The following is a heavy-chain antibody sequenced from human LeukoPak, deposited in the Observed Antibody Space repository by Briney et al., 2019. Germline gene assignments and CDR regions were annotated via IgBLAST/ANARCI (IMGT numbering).Heavy chain of an antibody. V-gene: IGHV1-2*02. D-gene: IGHD3-10*01. J-gene: IGHJ6*02. CDR3: ARGFPSGYYYYGMDV. CDR1: GYTFTGYY. CDR2: INPNSGGT. Sequence: GTSVKVSCKSSGYTFTGYYMHWVRQAPGQGLEWMGWINPNSGGTSYAQKFQGRVTMTRDTPISTAHMELSRLRSDDTAVYYCARGFPSGYYYYGMDVWGQGTTVTVSS.